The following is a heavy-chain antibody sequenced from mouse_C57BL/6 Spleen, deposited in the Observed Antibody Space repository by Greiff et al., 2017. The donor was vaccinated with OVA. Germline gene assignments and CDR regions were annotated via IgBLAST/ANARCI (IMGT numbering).Heavy chain of an antibody. D-gene: IGHD1-1*01. V-gene: IGHV1-80*01. J-gene: IGHJ1*03. CDR1: GYAFSSYW. CDR2: IYPGDGDT. CDR3: ARPYYYGSSWYFDV. Sequence: VQLQQSGAELVKPGASVKISCKASGYAFSSYWMNWVKQRPGKGLEWIGQIYPGDGDTNYNGKFKGKATLTADKSSSTAYMQLSILTSEDSAVYFCARPYYYGSSWYFDVWGTGTTVTVSS.